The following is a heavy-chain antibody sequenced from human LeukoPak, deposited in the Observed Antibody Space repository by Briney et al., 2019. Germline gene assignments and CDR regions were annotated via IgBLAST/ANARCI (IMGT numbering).Heavy chain of an antibody. D-gene: IGHD4-17*01. V-gene: IGHV4-4*02. CDR2: IYHSGST. J-gene: IGHJ4*02. Sequence: SETLSLTCSVSGGSISSSNWWSWVRQPPGKGLEWSGEIYHSGSTNYNPSLKSRVTISVDKSKNQFSLKLSSVTAADTAVYYCARDSGGYDYGDHADFDYWGQGTLVTVSS. CDR1: GGSISSSNW. CDR3: ARDSGGYDYGDHADFDY.